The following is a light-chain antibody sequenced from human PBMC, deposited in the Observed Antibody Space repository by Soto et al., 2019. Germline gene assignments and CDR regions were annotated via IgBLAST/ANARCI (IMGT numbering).Light chain of an antibody. V-gene: IGKV3-20*01. Sequence: EIVLTQSPGTLSLSPGERATLSCRASQSISSDYLAWYQQKPRQAPRLLIFGASSRATVIPDRFSGSGSGTAFSLTISRLVPQEFAVYYCQQYGSSPRTFGQGTKLEIK. CDR1: QSISSDY. J-gene: IGKJ2*01. CDR2: GAS. CDR3: QQYGSSPRT.